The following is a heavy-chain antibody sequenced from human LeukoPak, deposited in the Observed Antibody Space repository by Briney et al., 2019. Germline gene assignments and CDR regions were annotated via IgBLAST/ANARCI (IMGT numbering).Heavy chain of an antibody. D-gene: IGHD2-2*01. CDR1: GDSISSYY. J-gene: IGHJ3*01. V-gene: IGHV4-59*01. CDR2: IYYTGST. Sequence: SETLSLTCTVSGDSISSYYWSWIRQPPGKGLEWIGYIYYTGSTNYNPSLKSQVTISVDTSKNQFSLKLSSVTAADTAVYYCARDRCGRTSCYPGAFDVWGQGTMVTVSS. CDR3: ARDRCGRTSCYPGAFDV.